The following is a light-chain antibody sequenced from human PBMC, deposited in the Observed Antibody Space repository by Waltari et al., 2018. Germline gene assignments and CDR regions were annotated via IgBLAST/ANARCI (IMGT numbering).Light chain of an antibody. V-gene: IGKV3-20*01. CDR3: QQYGSSPPSYS. Sequence: EFVLTQSPGTLSLSPGERATLSCRASQSVSRSYLAWYQQKPGQAPRLLIYGASSRATGIPDRFSGSGSGADFTLSISRLEPEDFAVYYCQQYGSSPPSYSFGQGTKLEIK. CDR2: GAS. J-gene: IGKJ2*03. CDR1: QSVSRSY.